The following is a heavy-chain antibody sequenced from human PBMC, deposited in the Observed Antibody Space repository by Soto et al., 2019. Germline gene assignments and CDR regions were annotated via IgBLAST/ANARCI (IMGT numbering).Heavy chain of an antibody. CDR3: AKDTGGFDP. CDR1: GFTFDDYA. CDR2: ISWNSGSI. J-gene: IGHJ5*02. V-gene: IGHV3-9*01. Sequence: EVQLVESGGGLVQPGRSLRLSCAASGFTFDDYAMHWVRQAPGKGLEWVSGISWNSGSIGYADSVKGRFTISRDNAKNSLYLQMNSLRAEGTALYYCAKDTGGFDPWGQGTLVTVSS.